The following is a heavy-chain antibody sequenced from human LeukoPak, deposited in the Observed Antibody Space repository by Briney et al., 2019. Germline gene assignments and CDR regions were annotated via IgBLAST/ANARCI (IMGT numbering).Heavy chain of an antibody. CDR1: GGSINTYY. CDR3: ARDIRGSGYHLFDY. V-gene: IGHV4-59*01. D-gene: IGHD3-22*01. CDR2: IYYNGNT. Sequence: SETLSLTCTVSGGSINTYYWTWIRQPPGKRLEWVGYIYYNGNTNYNPSLRSRVTMSLDTSKNQFYLKLSSVNAADTAVYYCARDIRGSGYHLFDYWGQGTLVTVSS. J-gene: IGHJ4*02.